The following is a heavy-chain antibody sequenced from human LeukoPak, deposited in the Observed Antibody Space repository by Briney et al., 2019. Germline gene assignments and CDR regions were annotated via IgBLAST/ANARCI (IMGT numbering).Heavy chain of an antibody. V-gene: IGHV4-34*01. CDR2: INHSGGT. D-gene: IGHD6-19*01. CDR1: GGSFSGYY. CDR3: ASSGIAVAGTGPHYFDY. Sequence: PSETLSLTCAVYGGSFSGYYWSWIRQPPGKGLEWIGEINHSGGTNYKSSLKSRVTISVDTSKNQFSLKLSPVTAADTAVYYCASSGIAVAGTGPHYFDYWGQGTLVTVSS. J-gene: IGHJ4*02.